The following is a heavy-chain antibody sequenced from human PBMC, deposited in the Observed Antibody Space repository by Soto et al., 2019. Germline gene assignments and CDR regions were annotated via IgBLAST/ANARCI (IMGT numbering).Heavy chain of an antibody. J-gene: IGHJ4*02. D-gene: IGHD2-2*01. V-gene: IGHV3-23*01. CDR2: ISGSGGST. CDR3: AKGGTGYCSSTSCYGARGAIDY. Sequence: GGSLRLSCXASGFTFSSYAMSWVRQAPGKGLEWVSAISGSGGSTYYADSVKGRFTISRDNSKNTLYLQMNSLRAEDTAVYYCAKGGTGYCSSTSCYGARGAIDYWGQGTLVTVSS. CDR1: GFTFSSYA.